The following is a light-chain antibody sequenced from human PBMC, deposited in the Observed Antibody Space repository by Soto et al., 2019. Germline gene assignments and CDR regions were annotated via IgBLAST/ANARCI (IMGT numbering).Light chain of an antibody. CDR1: SSDVGGYDF. CDR3: CSYPGELAL. CDR2: DVS. J-gene: IGLJ2*01. V-gene: IGLV2-11*01. Sequence: QSVLTQPRSVSGSPGQSVTISCTGTSSDVGGYDFVSWYQQHPGKAPKLMISDVSKRPSGVPDRFSGSKSGNTASLTISGLQAEDEADYYCCSYPGELALFGGGTKVTVL.